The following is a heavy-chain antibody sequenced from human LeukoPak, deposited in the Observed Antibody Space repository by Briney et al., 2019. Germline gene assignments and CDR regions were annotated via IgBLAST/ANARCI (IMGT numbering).Heavy chain of an antibody. D-gene: IGHD5/OR15-5a*01. J-gene: IGHJ6*03. CDR3: ARVSSRQSYYYYYMDV. CDR2: IYYSGST. V-gene: IGHV4-30-4*02. Sequence: PSETLSLTCSVSGGSITSGDFYWSWIRQPPGRGLEWIGYIYYSGSTYYNPSLQSRVIISADTSKNRFSLKLSSVTAADTAVYYCARVSSRQSYYYYYMDVWGKGTTVTVSS. CDR1: GGSITSGDFY.